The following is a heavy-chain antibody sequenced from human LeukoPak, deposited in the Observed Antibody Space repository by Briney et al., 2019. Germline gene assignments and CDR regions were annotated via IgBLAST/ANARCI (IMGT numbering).Heavy chain of an antibody. D-gene: IGHD1-1*01. V-gene: IGHV3-30*02. CDR1: GFTFSSYG. Sequence: GGSLRLSCAASGFTFSSYGMHWVRQAPGKGLEWVAFIRYDGSNKYYADSVKGRFTISRDNAKNSLYLQMNSLRAEDTAVYYCASRYNWNDGAFDIWGQGTMVTVSS. J-gene: IGHJ3*02. CDR2: IRYDGSNK. CDR3: ASRYNWNDGAFDI.